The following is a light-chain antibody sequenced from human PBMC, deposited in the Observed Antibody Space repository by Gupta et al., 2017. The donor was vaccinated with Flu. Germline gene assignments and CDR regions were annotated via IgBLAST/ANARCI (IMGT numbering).Light chain of an antibody. CDR2: EVS. CDR1: SSDVGGYNY. Sequence: QSALTQPASVSGSPGQSITISCPGTSSDVGGYNYVSWYQQHPGKAPKLMIYEVSNRPSGVSNRFSGSKSGNTASLTISGLQAEDEADYYCSSYTSSIVVFGGGTKLTVL. V-gene: IGLV2-14*01. J-gene: IGLJ2*01. CDR3: SSYTSSIVV.